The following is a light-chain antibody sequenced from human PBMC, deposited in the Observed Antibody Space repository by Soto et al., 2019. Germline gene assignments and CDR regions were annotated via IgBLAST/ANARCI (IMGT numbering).Light chain of an antibody. Sequence: DIQLTQSTSSLSASLGDRITITCRASQTVSIYLNWYKQKLGKTPRLLMYAASNLQTGVPSRFSGSGSGTDFTLTISSLQPEDFATYYCQQSYISPPTFGQGTKVEIK. CDR1: QTVSIY. V-gene: IGKV1-39*01. J-gene: IGKJ1*01. CDR2: AAS. CDR3: QQSYISPPT.